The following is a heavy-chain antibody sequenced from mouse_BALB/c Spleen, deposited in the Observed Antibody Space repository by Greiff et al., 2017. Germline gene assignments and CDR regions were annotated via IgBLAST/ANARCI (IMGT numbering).Heavy chain of an antibody. J-gene: IGHJ1*01. CDR3: ARVGTTVVGWYFDV. CDR1: GYTFTSYW. D-gene: IGHD1-1*01. Sequence: VQLQQPGAELVKPGASVKLSCKASGYTFTSYWMHWVKQRPGQGLEWIGEINPSNGRTNYNEKFKSKATLTVDKSSSTAYMQLSSLTSEDSAVYYCARVGTTVVGWYFDVWGAGTTVTVSS. V-gene: IGHV1S81*02. CDR2: INPSNGRT.